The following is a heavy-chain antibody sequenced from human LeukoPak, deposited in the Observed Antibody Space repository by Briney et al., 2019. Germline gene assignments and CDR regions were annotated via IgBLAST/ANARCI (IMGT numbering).Heavy chain of an antibody. Sequence: GGSLRLSCASSGYTFSSYWMHWVRQVPGKGLLWVSRINTDGSVTNYADSVKGRFTISRDNTKNTLYLQMDSLRGEDTAVYYCSRDLRGPRDYWGQGTLVTVSS. CDR1: GYTFSSYW. V-gene: IGHV3-74*01. CDR2: INTDGSVT. D-gene: IGHD3-10*01. J-gene: IGHJ4*02. CDR3: SRDLRGPRDY.